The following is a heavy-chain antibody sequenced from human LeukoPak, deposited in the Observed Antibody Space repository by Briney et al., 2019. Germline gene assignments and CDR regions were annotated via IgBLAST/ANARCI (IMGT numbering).Heavy chain of an antibody. Sequence: SETLSLICTVSGGSISSYYWSWIRQPPGKGLEWIGYIYYSGSTNYNPSLKSRVTISVDTSKNQFSLKLSSVTAADTAVYYCARAYVDIVATIIFDYWGQGTLVTVSS. CDR1: GGSISSYY. J-gene: IGHJ4*02. CDR2: IYYSGST. CDR3: ARAYVDIVATIIFDY. D-gene: IGHD5-12*01. V-gene: IGHV4-59*01.